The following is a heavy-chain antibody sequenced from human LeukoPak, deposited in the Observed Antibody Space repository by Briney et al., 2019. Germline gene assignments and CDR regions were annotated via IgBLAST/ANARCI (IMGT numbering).Heavy chain of an antibody. V-gene: IGHV1-69*13. D-gene: IGHD2-2*01. CDR1: GGTFSTYA. CDR2: IIPIFGTA. Sequence: ASVKVSCKASGGTFSTYAISWVRQAPGQGLEWMGGIIPIFGTANYAQKFQGRVTITADESTSTAYMELSSLRSEDTAVYYCASGEPAASNWFDPWGQGTLVTVSS. CDR3: ASGEPAASNWFDP. J-gene: IGHJ5*02.